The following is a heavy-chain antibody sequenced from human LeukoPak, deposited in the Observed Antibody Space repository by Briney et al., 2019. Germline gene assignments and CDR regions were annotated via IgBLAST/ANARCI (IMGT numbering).Heavy chain of an antibody. CDR1: GFTLDDYA. J-gene: IGHJ3*02. Sequence: GGSLRLSCAVSGFTLDDYAMHWVRQAPGKGMGWVSGISWNSGSISYADSVKGRFTSTRDNAKNTLYLQMNSLRAEDTAVYYCAKDVEVTGTNLGLILDAFDIWGQGTMVTVSS. CDR2: ISWNSGSI. CDR3: AKDVEVTGTNLGLILDAFDI. D-gene: IGHD1-20*01. V-gene: IGHV3-9*01.